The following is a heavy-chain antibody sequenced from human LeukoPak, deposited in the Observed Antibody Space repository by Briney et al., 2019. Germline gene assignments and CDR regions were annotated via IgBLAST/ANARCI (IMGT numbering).Heavy chain of an antibody. CDR1: GFTFSSYW. CDR2: IKQDGSEK. CDR3: ARDHRQYYYDSSGYYYESGYMDY. J-gene: IGHJ4*02. V-gene: IGHV3-7*01. Sequence: PGGSLRLSCAASGFTFSSYWMSWVRQAPGKGLEWVANIKQDGSEKYYVDSVKGRFTISRDNAKNSLYLQMNSLRAEDTAVYYCARDHRQYYYDSSGYYYESGYMDYWGQGTLVTVSS. D-gene: IGHD3-22*01.